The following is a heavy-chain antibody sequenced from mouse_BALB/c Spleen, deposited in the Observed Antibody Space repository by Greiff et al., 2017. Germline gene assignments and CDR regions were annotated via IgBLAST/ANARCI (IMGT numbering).Heavy chain of an antibody. CDR3: AREGNYRYPYYFDY. J-gene: IGHJ2*01. CDR1: GFTFSSYA. V-gene: IGHV5-6-5*01. D-gene: IGHD2-14*01. CDR2: ISSGGNT. Sequence: EVQLVESGGGLVKPGGSLKLSCAASGFTFSSYAMSWVRQTPEKRLEWVASISSGGNTYYPDSVKGRFTISRDNARNILYLQMSSLRSEDTAMYYCAREGNYRYPYYFDYWGQGTTLTVSS.